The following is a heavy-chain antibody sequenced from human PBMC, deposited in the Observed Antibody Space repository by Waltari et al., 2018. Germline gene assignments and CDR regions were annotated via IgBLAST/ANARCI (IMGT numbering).Heavy chain of an antibody. CDR1: GDSRTSTDC. D-gene: IGHD2-15*01. CDR3: ARDRGRGLYLDT. V-gene: IGHV4-4*02. CDR2: VHHSGRP. J-gene: IGHJ5*02. Sequence: QLPLRESGPGLVKPSGTLSLTCDVSGDSRTSTDCWSWVRQSPLRGLEWLGQVHHSGRPNYNPSFASRITVSLDMSRTRLSLQMTSATAADTAIYYCARDRGRGLYLDTWGPGTLVTVSP.